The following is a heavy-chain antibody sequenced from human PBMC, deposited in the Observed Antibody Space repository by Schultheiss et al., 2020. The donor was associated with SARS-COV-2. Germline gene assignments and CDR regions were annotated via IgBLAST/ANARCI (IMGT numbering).Heavy chain of an antibody. CDR1: GGSISSSSYY. CDR3: ARDRDYYYYMDV. CDR2: IYYSGST. J-gene: IGHJ6*03. Sequence: SETLSLTCTVSGGSISSSSYYWGWIRQPPGKGLEWIGYIYYSGSTNCNPSLKSRVTILVDTSKNQFSLKLSSVTAADTAVYYCARDRDYYYYMDVWGKGTTVTVSS. V-gene: IGHV4-61*01.